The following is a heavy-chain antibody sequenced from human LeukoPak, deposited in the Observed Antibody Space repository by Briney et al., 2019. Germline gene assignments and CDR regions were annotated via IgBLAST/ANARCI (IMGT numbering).Heavy chain of an antibody. CDR3: ARDRRYCSSTSCYLGYYYYYYMDV. Sequence: SETLSLTCAVYGGSFSGYYWSWIRQPPGKGLEWIGEINHSGSTNYNPSLKSRVTISVDTSKNQFSLKLSSVTAADTAVYYCARDRRYCSSTSCYLGYYYYYYMDVWGKGTTVTVSS. CDR2: INHSGST. J-gene: IGHJ6*03. D-gene: IGHD2-2*01. V-gene: IGHV4-34*01. CDR1: GGSFSGYY.